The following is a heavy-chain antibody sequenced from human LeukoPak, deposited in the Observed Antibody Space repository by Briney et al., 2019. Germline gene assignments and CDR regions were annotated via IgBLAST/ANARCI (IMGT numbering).Heavy chain of an antibody. J-gene: IGHJ6*03. CDR1: GGSISSYY. V-gene: IGHV4-59*01. CDR3: ARDTYYYDSSGYYYREYMDV. D-gene: IGHD3-22*01. Sequence: PSETLSLTCTVSGGSISSYYWSWIRQPPGKGLEWIGYIYYSGSTNYNPSLKSRVTISVDTSKNQFSLKLSSVTAADTAAYYCARDTYYYDSSGYYYREYMDVWGKGTTVTVSS. CDR2: IYYSGST.